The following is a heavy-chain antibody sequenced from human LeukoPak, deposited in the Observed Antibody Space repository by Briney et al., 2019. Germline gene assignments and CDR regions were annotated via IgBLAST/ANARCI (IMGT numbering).Heavy chain of an antibody. V-gene: IGHV4-39*01. CDR3: ARLRNIVVVPAAYWLDP. CDR1: GGSISSSSYY. CDR2: IYYSGST. J-gene: IGHJ5*02. Sequence: SETLSLTCTVSGGSISSSSYYWGWIRQPPGKGLEWIGSIYYSGSTYYNPSLKSRVTISVDTSKNQFSLKLSSVTAADTAVYYCARLRNIVVVPAAYWLDPWGQGTLVTVSS. D-gene: IGHD2-2*01.